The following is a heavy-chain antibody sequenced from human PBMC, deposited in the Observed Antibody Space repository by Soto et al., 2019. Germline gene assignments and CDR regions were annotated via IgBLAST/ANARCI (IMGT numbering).Heavy chain of an antibody. CDR2: IYSDGST. Sequence: GGSLRLSCAASGFTVSSNFMSWVRQAPGKGLEWVSIIYSDGSTYYADSVKGRFTISRDNSKNTLYLQMNSLRADDPALFYCASRRNPHRAYDFWGQGTLVTVAS. J-gene: IGHJ4*02. CDR1: GFTVSSNF. CDR3: ASRRNPHRAYDF. V-gene: IGHV3-66*01.